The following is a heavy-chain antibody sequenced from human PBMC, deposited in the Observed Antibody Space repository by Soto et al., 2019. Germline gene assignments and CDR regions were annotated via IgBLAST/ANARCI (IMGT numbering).Heavy chain of an antibody. CDR1: GFTFSNDA. Sequence: GPLDLSCAVSGFTFSNDAMTWIRQPPAKGLEWVSAVSGSGGSTYYADSVKARFAISRYNSTHTLYLPMTSLRAENPAVYYCANVKGAITDDDFWGGYYTAAAFDYWGQGTLVTVSS. V-gene: IGHV3-23*01. J-gene: IGHJ4*02. CDR2: VSGSGGST. CDR3: ANVKGAITDDDFWGGYYTAAAFDY. D-gene: IGHD3-3*01.